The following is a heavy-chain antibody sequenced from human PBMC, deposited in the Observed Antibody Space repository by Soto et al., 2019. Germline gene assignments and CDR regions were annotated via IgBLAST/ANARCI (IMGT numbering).Heavy chain of an antibody. CDR3: ARGGVLRYFDWPLPRRTDAFDI. Sequence: SETLSLTCTVSGGSISSGGYYWSWIRQHPGKGLEWIGYIYYSGTAYYNPSLKSRVTISVDTSKNQFSLKLSSVTAADTAVYYCARGGVLRYFDWPLPRRTDAFDIWGQGTMVTVSS. CDR1: GGSISSGGYY. CDR2: IYYSGTA. V-gene: IGHV4-31*03. J-gene: IGHJ3*02. D-gene: IGHD3-9*01.